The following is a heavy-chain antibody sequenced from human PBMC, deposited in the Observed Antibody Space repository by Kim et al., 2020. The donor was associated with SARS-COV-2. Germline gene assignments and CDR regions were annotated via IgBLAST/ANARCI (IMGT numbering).Heavy chain of an antibody. CDR2: IKPDGSDG. CDR3: VTSGGSA. CDR1: GLTFSDPW. Sequence: GGSLRLSCVASGLTFSDPWMAWVRQVPGKGLQYVANIKPDGSDGFYVDSVKGRFTISRDNVKKSLYLQMNDLRAEDTAIYYCVTSGGSAWGQGTLVTVSS. J-gene: IGHJ5*02. D-gene: IGHD3-10*01. V-gene: IGHV3-7*05.